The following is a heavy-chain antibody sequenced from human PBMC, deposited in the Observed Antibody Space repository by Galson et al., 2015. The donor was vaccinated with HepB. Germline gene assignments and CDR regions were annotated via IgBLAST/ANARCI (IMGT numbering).Heavy chain of an antibody. V-gene: IGHV3-33*08. Sequence: SLRLSCAASGFTFSSYGMHWVRQAPGKGLEWVAVIWYDGSNKYYADSVKGRFTISRDNSKNTLYLQMSSLRAEDTAVYYCARDDGSGSYYNEAVDYWGQGTLVTVSS. J-gene: IGHJ4*02. CDR2: IWYDGSNK. CDR1: GFTFSSYG. D-gene: IGHD3-10*01. CDR3: ARDDGSGSYYNEAVDY.